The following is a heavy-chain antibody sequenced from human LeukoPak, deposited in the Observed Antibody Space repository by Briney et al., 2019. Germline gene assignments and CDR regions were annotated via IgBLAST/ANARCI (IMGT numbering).Heavy chain of an antibody. D-gene: IGHD6-19*01. J-gene: IGHJ6*03. CDR1: GGTFSSYA. Sequence: ASVKVSCKASGGTFSSYAISWVRQAPGQGLEWMGGIIPIFGTANYAQKFQGRVTITTDESTSTAYMELSSLRSEDTAVYYCARERWLVQFDYYYYYMDVWGKGTTVTVSS. CDR2: IIPIFGTA. CDR3: ARERWLVQFDYYYYYMDV. V-gene: IGHV1-69*05.